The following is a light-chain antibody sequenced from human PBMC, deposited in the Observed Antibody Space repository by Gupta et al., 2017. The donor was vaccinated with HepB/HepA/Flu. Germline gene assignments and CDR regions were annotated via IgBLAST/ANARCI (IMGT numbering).Light chain of an antibody. CDR2: DVS. Sequence: QSALTQPASVSGSPGQSITISCTGTSSDVDSYNYVSWYQQHPGKAPKLMVYDVSNRPSGISNRFSGSKSGNTASLTISGRQADDEADYYCSSDTRSTTRVFGGGTKVTVL. V-gene: IGLV2-14*03. J-gene: IGLJ3*02. CDR3: SSDTRSTTRV. CDR1: SSDVDSYNY.